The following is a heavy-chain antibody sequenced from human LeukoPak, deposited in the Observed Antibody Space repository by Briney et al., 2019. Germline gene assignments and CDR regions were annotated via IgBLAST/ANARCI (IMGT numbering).Heavy chain of an antibody. CDR3: ASLIAAAGSAFDY. D-gene: IGHD6-13*01. J-gene: IGHJ4*02. CDR2: IYYSGST. Sequence: SETLSLTCTVSGGSISSSSYYWGWIRQPPGKGLERIGSIYYSGSTYYNPSLKSRVTISVDTSKNQFSLKLSSVTAADTAVYYCASLIAAAGSAFDYWGQGTLVTVSS. CDR1: GGSISSSSYY. V-gene: IGHV4-39*07.